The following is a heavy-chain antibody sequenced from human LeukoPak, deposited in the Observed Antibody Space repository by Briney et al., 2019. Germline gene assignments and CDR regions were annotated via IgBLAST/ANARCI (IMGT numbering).Heavy chain of an antibody. CDR2: ISYDGSNK. CDR1: GFTFSSYA. Sequence: GGSLRLSCAATGFTFSSYAMHWVRHAPGKGLEWVEVISYDGSNKYYADSVKGRFTISRDNSKNTLYLQMNSLRAEDTAVYYCARGKTYYYGSGSSDFDYWGQGTLVTVSS. CDR3: ARGKTYYYGSGSSDFDY. J-gene: IGHJ4*02. V-gene: IGHV3-30-3*01. D-gene: IGHD3-10*01.